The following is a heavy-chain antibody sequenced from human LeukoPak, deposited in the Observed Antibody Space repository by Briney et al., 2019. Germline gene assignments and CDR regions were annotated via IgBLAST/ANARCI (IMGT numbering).Heavy chain of an antibody. CDR3: ASLRYGSGSQGALDYGTDY. CDR1: GGSISGYY. CDR2: IYYSGST. Sequence: SETLSLTCTVSGGSISGYYWSWVRQPPGKGLEWIGYIYYSGSTNYNPSLKSRVTISVDTSKDQFSLKLHSVTAADTAVYYCASLRYGSGSQGALDYGTDYWGQGSLVTVSS. J-gene: IGHJ4*02. D-gene: IGHD3-10*01. V-gene: IGHV4-59*01.